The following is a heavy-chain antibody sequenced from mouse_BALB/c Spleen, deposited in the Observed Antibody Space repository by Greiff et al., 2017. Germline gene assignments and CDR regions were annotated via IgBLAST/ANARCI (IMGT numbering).Heavy chain of an antibody. Sequence: VQLQESGPGLVAPSQSLSITCTVSGFSLTSYGVHWVRQPPGKGLEWLGVIWAGGSTNYNSALMSRLSISKDNSKSQVFLKMNSLQTDDTAMYYCARGYGKAYAMDYWGQGTSVTVSS. V-gene: IGHV2-9*02. D-gene: IGHD2-10*02. CDR1: GFSLTSYG. CDR3: ARGYGKAYAMDY. J-gene: IGHJ4*01. CDR2: IWAGGST.